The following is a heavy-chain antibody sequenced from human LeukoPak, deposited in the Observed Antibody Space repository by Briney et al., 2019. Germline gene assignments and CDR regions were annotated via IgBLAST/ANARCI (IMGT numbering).Heavy chain of an antibody. J-gene: IGHJ4*02. D-gene: IGHD3-10*01. CDR3: AKDRIDSGSYYYIDD. CDR1: GFTFSSAA. V-gene: IGHV3-23*01. Sequence: GGSLRLSCAASGFTFSSAAMSWVRQAPGKGLEWVSGISGSAGYTYYAVSAKGRFAISRDNSRNTLFLQMNSLRVEDTAVYYCAKDRIDSGSYYYIDDWGQGTLVTVSS. CDR2: ISGSAGYT.